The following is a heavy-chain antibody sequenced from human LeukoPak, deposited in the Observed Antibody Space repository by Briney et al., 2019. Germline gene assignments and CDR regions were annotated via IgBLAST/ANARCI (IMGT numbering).Heavy chain of an antibody. V-gene: IGHV3-21*06. CDR2: ISRNSRHV. Sequence: GGSLRLSCRASGFTFSAYSMNWVRQAPGKGLEWVSSISRNSRHVYYADSVKGRFSISREDADNSVFLQMNGLTAEDTALYYCVRDMSTATTCYLQRWGQGTLVTVSS. J-gene: IGHJ1*01. CDR1: GFTFSAYS. CDR3: VRDMSTATTCYLQR. D-gene: IGHD4-17*01.